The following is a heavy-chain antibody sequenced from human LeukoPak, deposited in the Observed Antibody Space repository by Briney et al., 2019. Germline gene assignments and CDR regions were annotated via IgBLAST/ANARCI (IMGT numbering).Heavy chain of an antibody. CDR1: GFSFSTYS. CDR2: ITSSSDHI. V-gene: IGHV3-21*04. CDR3: ARGTHYYDISGYDY. D-gene: IGHD3-22*01. J-gene: IGHJ4*02. Sequence: KAGGSLRPSCAGSGFSFSTYSMNWVRQAPGKGLEWVSSITSSSDHIYYADSVKGRFTISRDNAKNSLYLQMNSLRAEDTAVYYCARGTHYYDISGYDYWGQGTLV.